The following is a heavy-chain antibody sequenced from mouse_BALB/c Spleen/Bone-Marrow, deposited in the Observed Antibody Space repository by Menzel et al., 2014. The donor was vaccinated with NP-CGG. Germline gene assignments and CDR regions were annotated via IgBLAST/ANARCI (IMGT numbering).Heavy chain of an antibody. CDR2: ISNGGGST. D-gene: IGHD1-2*01. CDR3: ARRSAATYYFDY. J-gene: IGHJ2*01. Sequence: EVQLVESGGGLVQPGGSRKLSCAASGFTFSSYTMSWVRQTPEKRLEWVAYISNGGGSTYYPDTVKGRFTISRDNAKNTLYLQMSSLKSEDTAMYYCARRSAATYYFDYWGQGTTLTVSS. V-gene: IGHV5-12-2*01. CDR1: GFTFSSYT.